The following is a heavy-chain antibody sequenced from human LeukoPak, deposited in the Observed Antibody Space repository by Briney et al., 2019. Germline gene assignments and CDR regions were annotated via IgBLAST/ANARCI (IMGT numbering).Heavy chain of an antibody. CDR3: ARAQLNLVVDFGMDV. D-gene: IGHD2-2*01. Sequence: PSGTLSLTCGVSGGSITSTNYWTWVRQPPGKGLEWIGEVNLQGSTNYNPSLMGRVAISVDMSENHISLQLTSVTAADTAVYYCARAQLNLVVDFGMDVWGQGTTVTVPS. J-gene: IGHJ6*02. V-gene: IGHV4-4*02. CDR1: GGSITSTNY. CDR2: VNLQGST.